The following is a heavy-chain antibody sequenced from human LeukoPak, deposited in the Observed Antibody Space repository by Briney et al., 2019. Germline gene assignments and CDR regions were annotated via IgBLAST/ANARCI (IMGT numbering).Heavy chain of an antibody. Sequence: GGSLRLSCAASGFTFSNAWMSWVRQAPGKGLVWVSRINSDGSSTSYADSVKGRFTISRDNAKNTLYLQMNSLRAEDTAVYYCSTMVRSDYYYGMDVWGQGTTVTVSS. D-gene: IGHD3-10*01. CDR1: GFTFSNAW. J-gene: IGHJ6*02. CDR2: INSDGSST. CDR3: STMVRSDYYYGMDV. V-gene: IGHV3-74*01.